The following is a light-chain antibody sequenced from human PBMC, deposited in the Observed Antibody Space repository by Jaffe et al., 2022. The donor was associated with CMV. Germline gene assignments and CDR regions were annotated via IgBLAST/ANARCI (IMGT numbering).Light chain of an antibody. CDR2: DAS. Sequence: EIVLTQSPATLSLSPGERATLSCRASQSIGSFLAWYQQKPGQAPRLLFYDASNRATGIPARFSVSGSGTDFTLTISSLEPEDFAVYYCQQRSNWPPTFGQGTRLEIK. CDR1: QSIGSF. J-gene: IGKJ5*01. V-gene: IGKV3-11*01. CDR3: QQRSNWPPT.